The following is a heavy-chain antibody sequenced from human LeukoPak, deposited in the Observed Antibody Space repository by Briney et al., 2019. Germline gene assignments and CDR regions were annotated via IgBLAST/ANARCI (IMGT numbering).Heavy chain of an antibody. Sequence: KTGGSLRLSCAASGFTFSSYTMNWVRQAPGKGLEWVSSITSTSTYIYYADSVKGRFTISRDNAKNSLYLQMNSLRAEDTAVYYCARVGGVMTDYWGQGTLVTVSS. J-gene: IGHJ4*02. D-gene: IGHD3-16*01. V-gene: IGHV3-21*01. CDR1: GFTFSSYT. CDR3: ARVGGVMTDY. CDR2: ITSTSTYI.